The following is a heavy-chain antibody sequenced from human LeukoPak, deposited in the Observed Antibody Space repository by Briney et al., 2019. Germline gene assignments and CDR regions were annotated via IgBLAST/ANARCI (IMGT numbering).Heavy chain of an antibody. V-gene: IGHV4-39*07. CDR3: ARASGSSSVGQYYYYYYYMDV. CDR2: IYSSGST. CDR1: GGSTSSSNFY. D-gene: IGHD6-13*01. J-gene: IGHJ6*03. Sequence: SETLSLTCTVSGGSTSSSNFYWGWIRQPPGKGLEWIGSIYSSGSTYSNPSLKSRVTISVDRSKNQFSLKLSSVTAADTAVYYCARASGSSSVGQYYYYYYYMDVWGKGTTVTVSS.